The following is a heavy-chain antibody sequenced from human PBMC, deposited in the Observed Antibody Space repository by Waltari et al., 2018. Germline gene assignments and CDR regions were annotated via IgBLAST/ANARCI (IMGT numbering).Heavy chain of an antibody. Sequence: EVQLVESGGGLIQPGASLRLSCAASGFTLNNKYMSWVRQAPGKGLEWVSLIYAGSGGTFYAESVKGRFTISRDNSKNTLYLDLNRLTAEDTAVYYCARAGLGSPLQWLQLLDSWGRGTLVTVSS. CDR1: GFTLNNKY. CDR2: IYAGSGGT. J-gene: IGHJ4*02. V-gene: IGHV3-53*01. D-gene: IGHD5-12*01. CDR3: ARAGLGSPLQWLQLLDS.